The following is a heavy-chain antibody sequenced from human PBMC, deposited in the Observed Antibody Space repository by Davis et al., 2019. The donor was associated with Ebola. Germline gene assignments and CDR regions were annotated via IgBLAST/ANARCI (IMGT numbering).Heavy chain of an antibody. Sequence: GESLKIPCVASGFTFTSYAMSWVRQAPGPGLEWVSALSGRGGTTYYADSVKRRFTISRDNYKNTIHLQMNSLRAEDTAVYSCAKHQDFDFGRGIYNDVWGEGTMVTVSS. J-gene: IGHJ3*01. CDR2: LSGRGGTT. CDR3: AKHQDFDFGRGIYNDV. V-gene: IGHV3-23*01. D-gene: IGHD3-3*01. CDR1: GFTFTSYA.